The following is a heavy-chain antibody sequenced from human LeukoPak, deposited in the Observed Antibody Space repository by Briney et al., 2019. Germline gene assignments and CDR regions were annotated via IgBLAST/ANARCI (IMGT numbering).Heavy chain of an antibody. CDR3: ARGRGLTYYYDSSGYYYAY. V-gene: IGHV1-8*01. CDR1: GYTFTSYD. D-gene: IGHD3-22*01. CDR2: MNPNSGNT. J-gene: IGHJ4*02. Sequence: ASVKVSCKASGYTFTSYDINWVRQATGQGLEWMGWMNPNSGNTGYAQKFQGRVTTTRNTSIGTAYMELSSLRSEDTAVYYCARGRGLTYYYDSSGYYYAYWGQGTLVTVSS.